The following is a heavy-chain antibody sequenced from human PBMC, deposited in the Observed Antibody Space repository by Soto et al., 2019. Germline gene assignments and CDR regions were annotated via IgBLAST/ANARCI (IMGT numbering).Heavy chain of an antibody. J-gene: IGHJ5*02. V-gene: IGHV4-59*08. Sequence: SETLSLTCTVSGGSISSYYWSWIRQPPGKGLEWIGYIYYSGSTNYNPSLKSRVTISVDTSKNQFSLKLSSVTAADTAVYYCARLEVVAANWFDPWGQGTLVTVSS. CDR2: IYYSGST. CDR1: GGSISSYY. CDR3: ARLEVVAANWFDP. D-gene: IGHD2-15*01.